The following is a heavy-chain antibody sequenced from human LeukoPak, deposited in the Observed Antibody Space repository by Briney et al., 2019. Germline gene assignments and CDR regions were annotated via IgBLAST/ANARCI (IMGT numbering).Heavy chain of an antibody. J-gene: IGHJ4*02. CDR1: GFTFSTYA. CDR2: ICGSGGCT. Sequence: GGSLRLSCAACGFTFSTYAMSWVRQAPGRGLEWVSGICGSGGCTYYADSVKGRFTISRDNSKNTLYLQMNSLRVEDTAVYYCASTPFYDYVWGSYRYRGLFDNWGQGTLVSVSS. CDR3: ASTPFYDYVWGSYRYRGLFDN. D-gene: IGHD3-16*02. V-gene: IGHV3-23*01.